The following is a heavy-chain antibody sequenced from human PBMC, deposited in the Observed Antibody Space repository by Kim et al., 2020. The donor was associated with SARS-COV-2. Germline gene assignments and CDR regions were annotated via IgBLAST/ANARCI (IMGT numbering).Heavy chain of an antibody. CDR1: GYTFTGYY. CDR2: INPNSGGT. CDR3: ARDQCVGELLPCAPLDI. V-gene: IGHV1-2*02. Sequence: ASVKVSCKASGYTFTGYYMHWVRQAPGQGLEWMGWINPNSGGTNYAQKFQGRVTMTRDTSISTAYMELSRLRSDDTAVYYCARDQCVGELLPCAPLDIWGQGTMVTVSS. J-gene: IGHJ3*02. D-gene: IGHD3-10*01.